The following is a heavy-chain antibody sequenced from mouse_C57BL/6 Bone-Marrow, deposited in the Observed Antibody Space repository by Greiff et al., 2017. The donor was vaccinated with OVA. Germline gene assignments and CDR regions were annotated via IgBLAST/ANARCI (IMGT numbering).Heavy chain of an antibody. D-gene: IGHD2-5*01. Sequence: VKLMESGPGLVQPSQSLSITCTVSGFSLTSYGVHWVRQPPGKGLEWLGVIWSGGSTDYNAAFISRLSISKDNSKSQVFFKMNSLQADDTAIYYCAKILYSNYGVDYWGQGTSVTVSA. J-gene: IGHJ4*01. V-gene: IGHV2-4*01. CDR1: GFSLTSYG. CDR3: AKILYSNYGVDY. CDR2: IWSGGST.